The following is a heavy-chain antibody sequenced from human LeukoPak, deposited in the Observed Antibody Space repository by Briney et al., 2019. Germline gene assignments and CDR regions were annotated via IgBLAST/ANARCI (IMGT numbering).Heavy chain of an antibody. CDR3: ARDGRFAAYEPDY. Sequence: ASVKVSCKASGLTFSNYGITWVGQAPGQGLEWVGWISAYDGNTNYAQKFQGRVTMTTDTSTCTAHMELRSLRYDGTAVYYCARDGRFAAYEPDYWGQGTLVTVSS. CDR1: GLTFSNYG. V-gene: IGHV1-18*01. D-gene: IGHD1-26*01. J-gene: IGHJ4*02. CDR2: ISAYDGNT.